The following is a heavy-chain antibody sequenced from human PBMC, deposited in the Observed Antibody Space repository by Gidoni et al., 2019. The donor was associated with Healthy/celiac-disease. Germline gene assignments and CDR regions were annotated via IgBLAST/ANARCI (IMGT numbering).Heavy chain of an antibody. CDR1: GGSFSGYY. J-gene: IGHJ4*02. V-gene: IGHV4-34*01. CDR2: INHSGST. Sequence: QVQLQQWGAGLLKPSETLSLTCAVYGGSFSGYYWSWIRQPPGKGLEWIGEINHSGSTNYDPSLKSRVTRSVDTSKNQFSLKLSSVTAADTAVYYCARGRNYYDSSGYYYGYWGQGTLVTVSA. CDR3: ARGRNYYDSSGYYYGY. D-gene: IGHD3-22*01.